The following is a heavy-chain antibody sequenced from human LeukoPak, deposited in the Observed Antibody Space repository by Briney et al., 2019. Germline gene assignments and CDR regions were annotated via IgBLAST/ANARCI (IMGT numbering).Heavy chain of an antibody. CDR2: INPSGGST. V-gene: IGHV1-46*01. CDR1: GYTFTGYY. J-gene: IGHJ4*02. CDR3: ARGSRSRIVGATTNSDY. D-gene: IGHD1-26*01. Sequence: ASVKVSCKASGYTFTGYYMHWVRQAPGQGLEWMGIINPSGGSTSYAQKFQGRVTMTRDTSTSTVYMELSSLRSEDTAVYYCARGSRSRIVGATTNSDYWGQGTLVTVSS.